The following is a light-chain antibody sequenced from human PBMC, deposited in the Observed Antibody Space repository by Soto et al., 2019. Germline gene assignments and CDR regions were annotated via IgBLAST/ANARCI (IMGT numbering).Light chain of an antibody. J-gene: IGKJ2*01. CDR1: QTTNTW. CDR2: DAS. CDR3: QQYISYPYT. V-gene: IGKV1-5*01. Sequence: DIQMTQFPSTLSASVGDRVTITCRASQTTNTWLAWYQQKPGTAPKRLIYDASSLEGGVPSRFSASGSGTEFTLTISRLQPDDLATYYCQQYISYPYTFGQGTKVEIK.